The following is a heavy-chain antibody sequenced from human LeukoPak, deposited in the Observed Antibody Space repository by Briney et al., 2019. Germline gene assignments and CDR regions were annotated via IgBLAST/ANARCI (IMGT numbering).Heavy chain of an antibody. Sequence: GGSLRLSWAASGFTFSSYSMNWVRQAPGKGLEWVSSISSSSSYIYYADSVKGRFTISRDNAKNSLYLQMNSLRAEDTAVYYCARDRSTQQLEFDPWGQGTLVTVSS. CDR1: GFTFSSYS. D-gene: IGHD6-13*01. CDR2: ISSSSSYI. CDR3: ARDRSTQQLEFDP. V-gene: IGHV3-21*01. J-gene: IGHJ5*02.